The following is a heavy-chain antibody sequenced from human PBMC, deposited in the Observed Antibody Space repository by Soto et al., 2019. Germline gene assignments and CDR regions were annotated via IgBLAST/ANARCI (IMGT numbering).Heavy chain of an antibody. CDR3: ARGHSSGAFDI. Sequence: QEQLVQSGAEVRQPGASVKVSCKASGYTFIDYHIHWLRQAPGQGLEWLADINPTGGRTNCAQKFQGRLTEIRDSSTGAVYMELSSLTSEDTAVYYCARGHSSGAFDIWGQGTMVTISS. J-gene: IGHJ3*02. D-gene: IGHD6-25*01. V-gene: IGHV1-46*01. CDR1: GYTFIDYH. CDR2: INPTGGRT.